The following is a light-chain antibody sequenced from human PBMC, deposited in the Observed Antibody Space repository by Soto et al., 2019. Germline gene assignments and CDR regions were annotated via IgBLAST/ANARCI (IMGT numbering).Light chain of an antibody. CDR1: KSNIGNNY. Sequence: QSVMTQAPSASGTPGQTVIISCSGSKSNIGNNYVYWYRQLPGTAPKLLIYSNIQRPSGVPDRFSGSKSATSASLAISGLQSEDEADYFCATWGDSMNGVIFGGGTQLTVL. CDR3: ATWGDSMNGVI. J-gene: IGLJ2*01. V-gene: IGLV1-44*01. CDR2: SNI.